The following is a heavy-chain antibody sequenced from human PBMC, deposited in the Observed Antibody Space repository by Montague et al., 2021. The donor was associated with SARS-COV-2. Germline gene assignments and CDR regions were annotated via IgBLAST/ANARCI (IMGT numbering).Heavy chain of an antibody. CDR1: GGSISSGGYY. CDR3: ARLGEGVVPAPILGVGPYYSYFYMDV. Sequence: SETLSLTCTVSGGSISSGGYYWNWIRQPPGKGLEWIGEINHSGSAKYNPSLKGRVTISVDTSKNQFSLKLNSVTAADTAVYYCARLGEGVVPAPILGVGPYYSYFYMDVWGKGATVTVSS. J-gene: IGHJ6*03. V-gene: IGHV4-39*07. CDR2: INHSGSA. D-gene: IGHD2-2*02.